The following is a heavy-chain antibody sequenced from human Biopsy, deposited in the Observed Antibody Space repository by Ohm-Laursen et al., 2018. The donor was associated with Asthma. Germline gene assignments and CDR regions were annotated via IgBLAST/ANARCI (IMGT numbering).Heavy chain of an antibody. J-gene: IGHJ3*02. Sequence: ASVKVSCKASGYTFINYAIHWVRQAPGQRLEWMGWINAGNGNTKYSQKFQGRVTVSRDTSASTAFMDLSSLRSEDTAVYYCARTYYDFLTGQVNDAFAMWGQGTMVTVSS. D-gene: IGHD3-9*01. V-gene: IGHV1-3*01. CDR2: INAGNGNT. CDR1: GYTFINYA. CDR3: ARTYYDFLTGQVNDAFAM.